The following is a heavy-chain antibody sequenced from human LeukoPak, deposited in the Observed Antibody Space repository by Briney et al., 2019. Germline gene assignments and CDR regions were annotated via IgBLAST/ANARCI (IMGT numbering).Heavy chain of an antibody. D-gene: IGHD5-12*01. J-gene: IGHJ4*02. CDR3: ARQAISGYDPPPFDS. Sequence: PSETLSLTCTVSGGSISSSTYYWGWIRQPPGTGLEWIGNLYYSGSTYYNPSLKSRVTISVDTSTNQFSLKLSSVTAADTAVYYCARQAISGYDPPPFDSWGQGTLVTVSS. CDR2: LYYSGST. V-gene: IGHV4-39*01. CDR1: GGSISSSTYY.